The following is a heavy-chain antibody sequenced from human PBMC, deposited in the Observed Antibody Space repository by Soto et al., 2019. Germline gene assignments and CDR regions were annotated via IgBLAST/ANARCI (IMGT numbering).Heavy chain of an antibody. CDR1: GGSISSSSYY. CDR3: ARPVLNYYDSSGYGAFDI. D-gene: IGHD3-22*01. CDR2: IYYSGST. Sequence: SETLSLTCTVSGGSISSSSYYWGWIRQPPGKGLEWIGSIYYSGSTYYNPSLKSRVTISVDTSKNQFSLKLSSVTAADTAVYYCARPVLNYYDSSGYGAFDIWGQGAMVTVSS. J-gene: IGHJ3*02. V-gene: IGHV4-39*01.